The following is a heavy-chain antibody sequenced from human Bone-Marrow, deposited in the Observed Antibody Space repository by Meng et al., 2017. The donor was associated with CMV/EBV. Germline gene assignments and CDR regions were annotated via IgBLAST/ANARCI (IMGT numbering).Heavy chain of an antibody. D-gene: IGHD7-27*01. Sequence: GESLKISCAVSGFTFTNAWMSWVRQAPGKGLEWVSSISSSSSYIYYADSVKGRFTISRDNAKNSLYLQMNSLRAEDTAVYYCASELGDYWGQGTLVTVSS. CDR1: GFTFTNAW. CDR3: ASELGDY. J-gene: IGHJ4*02. V-gene: IGHV3-21*01. CDR2: ISSSSSYI.